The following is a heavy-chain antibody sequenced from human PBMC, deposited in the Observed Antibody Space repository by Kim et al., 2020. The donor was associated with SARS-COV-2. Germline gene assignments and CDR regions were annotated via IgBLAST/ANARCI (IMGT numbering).Heavy chain of an antibody. Sequence: ASVKVSCKASGYTFTGYYMHWVRQAPGQGLEWMGRINPNSGGTNYAQKFQGRVTMTRDTSISTAYMELSRLRSDDTAVYYCASPLRYFDWFHAFDIWGQGTMVTVSS. CDR1: GYTFTGYY. CDR3: ASPLRYFDWFHAFDI. V-gene: IGHV1-2*06. J-gene: IGHJ3*02. D-gene: IGHD3-9*01. CDR2: INPNSGGT.